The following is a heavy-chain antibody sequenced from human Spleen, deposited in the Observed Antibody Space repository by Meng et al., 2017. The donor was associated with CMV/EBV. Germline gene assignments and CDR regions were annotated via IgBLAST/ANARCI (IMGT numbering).Heavy chain of an antibody. CDR2: ISSSSSYI. CDR1: GFTFSSYS. Sequence: GESLKISCAASGFTFSSYSMNWVRQAPGKGLEWFSSISSSSSYIYYADSVKGRFTISRDNANKSLSLQMDSLRVEDTAVYYCAREGRDLDYLGQGTLVTVSS. J-gene: IGHJ4*02. D-gene: IGHD3-10*01. CDR3: AREGRDLDY. V-gene: IGHV3-21*01.